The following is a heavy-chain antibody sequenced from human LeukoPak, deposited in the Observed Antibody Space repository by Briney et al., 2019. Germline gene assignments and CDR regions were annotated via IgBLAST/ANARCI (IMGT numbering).Heavy chain of an antibody. J-gene: IGHJ4*02. CDR3: AGGDWNPHASN. CDR2: INYSGST. D-gene: IGHD2-21*02. V-gene: IGHV4-59*01. CDR1: GGSISSYY. Sequence: SETLSLTCTVSGGSISSYYWSWIRQPPGKGLQWIGYINYSGSTKYNPSLESRVTISVGTSKNQFSLKLSSVTAADTAVYYCAGGDWNPHASNWGQGTLVTVSS.